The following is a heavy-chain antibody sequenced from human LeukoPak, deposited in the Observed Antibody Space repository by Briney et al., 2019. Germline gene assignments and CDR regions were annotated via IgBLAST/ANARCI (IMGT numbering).Heavy chain of an antibody. D-gene: IGHD3-22*01. V-gene: IGHV3-30*04. CDR2: ISYDGSNK. Sequence: PGGSLRLSCAASGFTFSSYAMHWVRQAPGKGLEWVAVISYDGSNKYYADSVKGRFTISRDNSKNTLYLQMNSLRAEDTAVYYCARDSTYYDSSGYYDAFDIWGQGTMVTVS. J-gene: IGHJ3*02. CDR3: ARDSTYYDSSGYYDAFDI. CDR1: GFTFSSYA.